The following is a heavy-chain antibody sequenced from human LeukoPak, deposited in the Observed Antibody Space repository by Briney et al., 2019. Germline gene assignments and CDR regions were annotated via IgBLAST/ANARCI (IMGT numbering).Heavy chain of an antibody. J-gene: IGHJ4*02. CDR2: TSTFNSRT. CDR3: AREALNSGAWIY. D-gene: IGHD6-25*01. Sequence: GASVKVSCKASGYTFTSYGISWVRQAPGQGLEWMGWTSTFNSRTHTARNFQGRVTMTTDTSTTTAYLEVSGLTSNDTAVYYCAREALNSGAWIYWGQGSLVIVSS. CDR1: GYTFTSYG. V-gene: IGHV1-18*01.